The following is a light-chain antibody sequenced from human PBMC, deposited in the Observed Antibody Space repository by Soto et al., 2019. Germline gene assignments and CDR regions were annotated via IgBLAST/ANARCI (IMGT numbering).Light chain of an antibody. CDR3: QQYNGYSRT. V-gene: IGKV1-5*01. J-gene: IGKJ1*01. Sequence: RMTQSPSTLSASFCDRVTITCLASQSIGSSLAWYQQKPGKAPNLLISDASSLERGVPSRFSGSGSGTEFTLTIRSLQPDDFATYYCQQYNGYSRTFGQGTKVDIK. CDR2: DAS. CDR1: QSIGSS.